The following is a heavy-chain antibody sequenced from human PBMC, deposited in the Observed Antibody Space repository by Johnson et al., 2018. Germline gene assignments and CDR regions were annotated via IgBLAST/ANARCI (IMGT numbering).Heavy chain of an antibody. CDR2: ISSAGSNE. Sequence: VRLLEGGGGVVEAGRSMRLWCAASGFTFNTYGMHWVRQAPGKGLEWVAIISSAGSNEYYADPVQGRVTISRYNSKNTLCLQMNSLRAEDTAVYYRAKDVRLVRYFDRAFIFQHWGQGTLVTVSS. D-gene: IGHD3-9*01. CDR1: GFTFNTYG. J-gene: IGHJ1*01. V-gene: IGHV3-30*18. CDR3: AKDVRLVRYFDRAFIFQH.